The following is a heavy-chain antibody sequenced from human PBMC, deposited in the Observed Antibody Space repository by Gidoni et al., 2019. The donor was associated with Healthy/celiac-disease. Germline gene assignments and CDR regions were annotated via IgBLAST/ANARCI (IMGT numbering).Heavy chain of an antibody. J-gene: IGHJ4*02. CDR1: GYTVTSYG. CDR3: ARGSRYDFWSGYYPLDY. V-gene: IGHV1-18*01. D-gene: IGHD3-3*01. Sequence: QVQLVQSGAEVKKPGASVKVSCRASGYTVTSYGISWVRQAPGQGLEWMGLISAYNGNTNYAQKPQGRVTMTTDTSTSTAYMELRSLRSDDTAVYYCARGSRYDFWSGYYPLDYWGQGTLVTVSS. CDR2: ISAYNGNT.